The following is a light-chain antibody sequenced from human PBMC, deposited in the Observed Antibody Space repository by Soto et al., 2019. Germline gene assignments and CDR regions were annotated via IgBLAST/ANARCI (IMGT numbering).Light chain of an antibody. Sequence: QSALTQPASVSGSPGQSITISCTGTSSDVGSYDPVSWYQHHPGKAPKLMIYEGSKRPSGFSNRFSGSKSGNTASLTISGLQAEDEADYYCCSYAGSSTCVFGGGTKLTVL. V-gene: IGLV2-23*01. CDR1: SSDVGSYDP. CDR3: CSYAGSSTCV. CDR2: EGS. J-gene: IGLJ2*01.